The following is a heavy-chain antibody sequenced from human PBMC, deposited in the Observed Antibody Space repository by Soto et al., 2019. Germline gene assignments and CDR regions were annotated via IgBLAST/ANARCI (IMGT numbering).Heavy chain of an antibody. CDR2: ISSSSSTI. V-gene: IGHV3-48*02. J-gene: IGHJ4*02. Sequence: VGSLRLSCAASGFTFSSYSMNWVRQAPGEGLEWVSYISSSSSTIYYADSVKGRFTISRDNAKNSLYLQMNSLRDEDTAVYYCARDRVTYYYDSPYYFDYWGQGTLVTVSS. CDR3: ARDRVTYYYDSPYYFDY. D-gene: IGHD3-22*01. CDR1: GFTFSSYS.